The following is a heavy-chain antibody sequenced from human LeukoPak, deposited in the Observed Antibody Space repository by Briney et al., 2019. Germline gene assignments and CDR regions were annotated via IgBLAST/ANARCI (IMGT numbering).Heavy chain of an antibody. CDR2: IYYSGST. J-gene: IGHJ3*02. V-gene: IGHV4-59*01. CDR3: ARDTRYRRSGRSYTDAFDI. Sequence: SETLSLTCTVSGGSISSYYWSWIRQPPGKGLEWIGYIYYSGSTNYNPSLKSRVTISVDTSKNQFSLKLSSVTAADTAVYYCARDTRYRRSGRSYTDAFDIWGQGTMVTVSS. CDR1: GGSISSYY. D-gene: IGHD1-26*01.